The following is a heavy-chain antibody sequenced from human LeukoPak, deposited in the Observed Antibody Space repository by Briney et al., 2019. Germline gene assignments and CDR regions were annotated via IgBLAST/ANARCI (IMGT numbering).Heavy chain of an antibody. CDR1: GGSISSSSYY. J-gene: IGHJ4*02. Sequence: PSETLSLTCTVSGGSISSSSYYWGWIRQPPGRGLEWIGSIYYSGSTYYNPSLKSRVTISVDTSKNQFSLKLSSVTAEDTAFYYCARRDAYSYETFDSWGQGTLVTVSS. CDR3: ARRDAYSYETFDS. CDR2: IYYSGST. D-gene: IGHD5-24*01. V-gene: IGHV4-39*01.